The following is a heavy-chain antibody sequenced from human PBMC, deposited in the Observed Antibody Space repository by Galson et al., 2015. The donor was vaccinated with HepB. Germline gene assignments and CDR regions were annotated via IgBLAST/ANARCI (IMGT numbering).Heavy chain of an antibody. CDR1: GGSFSGYY. CDR2: INHSGST. J-gene: IGHJ6*02. CDR3: ARGNRCTNGVCLYYYYYYGMDV. V-gene: IGHV4-34*01. Sequence: LSLTCAVYGGSFSGYYWSWIRQPPGKGLEWIGEINHSGSTNYNPSLKSRVTISVDTSKNQFSLKLSSVTAADTAVYYCARGNRCTNGVCLYYYYYYGMDVWGQGTTVTVSS. D-gene: IGHD2-8*01.